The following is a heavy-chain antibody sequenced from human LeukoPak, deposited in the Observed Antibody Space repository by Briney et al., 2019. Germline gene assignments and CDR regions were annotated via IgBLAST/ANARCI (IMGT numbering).Heavy chain of an antibody. CDR3: ASRGGSYTLDY. CDR2: ICYSGTT. J-gene: IGHJ4*02. CDR1: GGSVSSYC. Sequence: SETLSLTCTVSGGSVSSYCWTWIRQPPGKGLEWIGYICYSGTTNYNPSLKSRVTISVDTSKNQFSLKLSSVTAADMAVYYCASRGGSYTLDYWGQGTLVTVSS. V-gene: IGHV4-59*08. D-gene: IGHD1-26*01.